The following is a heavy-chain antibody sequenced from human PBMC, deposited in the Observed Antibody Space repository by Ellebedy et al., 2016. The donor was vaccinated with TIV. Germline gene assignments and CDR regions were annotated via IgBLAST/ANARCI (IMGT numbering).Heavy chain of an antibody. V-gene: IGHV4-39*01. CDR2: LLHTGSP. Sequence: MPSETLSLTCGVSGGSIRGSGSYWGWIRQPPGKGLEWIGSLLHTGSPYYKPSLDSPVTMSIDSSNNQFSLELRSVTAADTAVYYCARLEPAYYYAMDVWGQGTTVTVSS. J-gene: IGHJ6*02. CDR3: ARLEPAYYYAMDV. CDR1: GGSIRGSGSY. D-gene: IGHD1-26*01.